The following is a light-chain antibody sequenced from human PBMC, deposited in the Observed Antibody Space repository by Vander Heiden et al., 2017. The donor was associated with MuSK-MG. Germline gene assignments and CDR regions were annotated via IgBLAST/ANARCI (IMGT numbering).Light chain of an antibody. J-gene: IGKJ3*01. CDR1: QSVLYSSNNKNY. Sequence: DIVMTQSPDSLAVSLGERATINCKSSQSVLYSSNNKNYLAWYQQKPGQPSKLLIYWASTRESGVPDRFSGSGSGTDFTLTISSLQAEDVAVYYCQQDDSTPFTFGHGTKVDIK. CDR3: QQDDSTPFT. V-gene: IGKV4-1*01. CDR2: WAS.